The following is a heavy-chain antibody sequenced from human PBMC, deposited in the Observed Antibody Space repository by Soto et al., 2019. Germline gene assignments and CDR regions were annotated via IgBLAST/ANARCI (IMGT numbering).Heavy chain of an antibody. V-gene: IGHV4-34*01. Sequence: SETLSLTCAVYGGSFSGYYWSWIRQPPGKGLEWIGEINHSGSTNYSPSLKSRVTISVDTSKNQFSLKLSSVTGADTAVYYCARGGGAILFDYWGQGTLVTVSS. CDR1: GGSFSGYY. CDR3: ARGGGAILFDY. CDR2: INHSGST. J-gene: IGHJ4*02. D-gene: IGHD3-16*02.